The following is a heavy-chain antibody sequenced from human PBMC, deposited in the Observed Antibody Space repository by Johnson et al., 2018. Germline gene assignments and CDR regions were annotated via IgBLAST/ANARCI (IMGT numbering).Heavy chain of an antibody. Sequence: VQLVESGGGLVQPGGSLRLSCVASGFIFSDHYMDWVRQAPGKGLEWVGRLRNTASGYPPEYAASVQGRFPISSADARNSLSLEMKSLKTEDTAVYYCARASYPQYFQHWGQGTLVTVSS. D-gene: IGHD2-2*01. J-gene: IGHJ1*01. V-gene: IGHV3-72*01. CDR1: GFIFSDHY. CDR3: ARASYPQYFQH. CDR2: LRNTASGYPP.